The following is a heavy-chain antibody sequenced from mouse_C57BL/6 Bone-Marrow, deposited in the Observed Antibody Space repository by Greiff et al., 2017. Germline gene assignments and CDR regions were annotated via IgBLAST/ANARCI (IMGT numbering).Heavy chain of an antibody. V-gene: IGHV1-64*01. CDR1: GYTFTSYW. CDR3: ARSHYGSSYWYVDV. CDR2: IHPNSGST. D-gene: IGHD1-1*01. Sequence: QVQLQQPGAELVKPGASVKLSCKASGYTFTSYWMHWVKQRPGQGLEWIGMIHPNSGSTNYNEKFKSKATLTVDKSSSTAYMQLSSLTSEDSAVYYCARSHYGSSYWYVDVWGTGTTGTVSS. J-gene: IGHJ1*03.